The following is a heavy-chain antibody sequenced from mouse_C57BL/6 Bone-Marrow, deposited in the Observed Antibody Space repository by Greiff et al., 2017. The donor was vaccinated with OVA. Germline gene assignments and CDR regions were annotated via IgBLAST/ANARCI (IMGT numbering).Heavy chain of an antibody. CDR2: INPSSGYS. D-gene: IGHD2-1*01. V-gene: IGHV1-4*01. CDR3: ARSYYGNYYWYFDV. CDR1: GYTFTSYT. J-gene: IGHJ1*03. Sequence: QVQLKESGAELARPGASVKMSCKASGYTFTSYTMHWVKPRPGQGLEWIGYINPSSGYSKYNQKFKDKATLTADKSSSTAYMQLSSLTSEDSAVYYCARSYYGNYYWYFDVWGTGTTVTVSS.